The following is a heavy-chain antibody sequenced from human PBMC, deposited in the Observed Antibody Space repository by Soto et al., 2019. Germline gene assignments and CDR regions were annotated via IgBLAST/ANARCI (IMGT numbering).Heavy chain of an antibody. D-gene: IGHD3-9*01. CDR3: ARAESDILTGYYWGVDY. V-gene: IGHV1-2*04. CDR1: GYTFTGYY. J-gene: IGHJ4*02. Sequence: ASVKVSCKASGYTFTGYYMHWVRQAPGQGLEWMGWINPNSGGTNYAQKFQGWVTMTRDTSISTAYMELSRLRSDDTAVYYCARAESDILTGYYWGVDYWGQGTLVTVSS. CDR2: INPNSGGT.